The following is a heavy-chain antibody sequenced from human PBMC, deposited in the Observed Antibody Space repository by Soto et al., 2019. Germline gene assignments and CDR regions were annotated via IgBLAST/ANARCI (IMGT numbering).Heavy chain of an antibody. CDR3: ARHPNAVSAT. D-gene: IGHD2-15*01. V-gene: IGHV4-31*03. CDR1: GDSISSGGHY. Sequence: PSETLSLTCTVSGDSISSGGHYWSWIRQPPGKGLEWIGFIYYSGSTYYNPSLQSRLTISVDTSKNQFSLNLSSVTAADTAVYFCARHPNAVSATWGQGTLGTVSS. J-gene: IGHJ5*02. CDR2: IYYSGST.